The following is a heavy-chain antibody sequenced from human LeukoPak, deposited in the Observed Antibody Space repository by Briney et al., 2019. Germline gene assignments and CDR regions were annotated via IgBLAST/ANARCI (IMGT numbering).Heavy chain of an antibody. D-gene: IGHD2-15*01. V-gene: IGHV4-30-2*01. CDR3: ARLRSPSDAFDI. Sequence: PSETLSLTCAVSGGSISSGGYSWSWIRQPPGKGLEWIGYIYHSGSTYYNPSLKSRVTISVDRSKNQFPLELSSVTAADTAVYYCARLRSPSDAFDIWGQGTMVTVSS. CDR2: IYHSGST. J-gene: IGHJ3*02. CDR1: GGSISSGGYS.